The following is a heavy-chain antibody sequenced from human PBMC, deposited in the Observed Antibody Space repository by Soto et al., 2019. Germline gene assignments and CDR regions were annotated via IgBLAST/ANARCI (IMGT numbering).Heavy chain of an antibody. CDR2: IAYDGNEK. J-gene: IGHJ6*02. Sequence: QVQLVESGGGVVQLGRPWSLPCEAPGFTLKPNALPWVRQAPGKGREGMAVIAYDGNEKFYADSVKGRFTISRDNSKNALYLQINTLRNEDTAVYYCGKDVGDYVPYYYGVDVWGQGTTVTVSS. CDR1: GFTLKPNA. V-gene: IGHV3-30*18. D-gene: IGHD1-26*01. CDR3: GKDVGDYVPYYYGVDV.